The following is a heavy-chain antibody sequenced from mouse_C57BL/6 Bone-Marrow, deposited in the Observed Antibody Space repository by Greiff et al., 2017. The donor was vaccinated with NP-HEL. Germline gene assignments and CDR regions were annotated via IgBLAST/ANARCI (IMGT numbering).Heavy chain of an antibody. V-gene: IGHV1-55*01. CDR1: GYTFTSYW. D-gene: IGHD1-1*01. Sequence: VQLQQPGAELVKPGASVKMSCKASGYTFTSYWITWVKQRPGQGLEWIGDIYPGSGSTNYNEKFKSKATLTVDTSSSTAYMQLSSLTSEDSAVYYCAIQYGSSYVRWYFDVWGTGTTVTVSS. CDR3: AIQYGSSYVRWYFDV. J-gene: IGHJ1*03. CDR2: IYPGSGST.